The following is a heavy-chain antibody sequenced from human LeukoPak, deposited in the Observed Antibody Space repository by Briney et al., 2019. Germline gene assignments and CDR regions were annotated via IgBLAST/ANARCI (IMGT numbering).Heavy chain of an antibody. V-gene: IGHV3-11*03. J-gene: IGHJ4*02. CDR3: AKSRYSSGWYRGPFDN. CDR2: ISSSTYT. Sequence: GGSLRLSCAASGFTFSDYYMSWIRQAPGKGLEWGSYISSSTYTNYADSVKGRFTISRDNAKNSLYLQMNSLRAEDTAVYYCAKSRYSSGWYRGPFDNWGQGTLVTVSS. CDR1: GFTFSDYY. D-gene: IGHD6-19*01.